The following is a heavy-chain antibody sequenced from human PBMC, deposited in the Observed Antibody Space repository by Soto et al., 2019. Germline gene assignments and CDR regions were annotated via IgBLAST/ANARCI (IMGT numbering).Heavy chain of an antibody. J-gene: IGHJ6*02. CDR3: ARHSLYYGSGSYYRPHPYGMDV. CDR1: GYSFTSYW. D-gene: IGHD3-10*01. CDR2: IYPGDSDT. Sequence: GESLRISCKGAGYSFTSYWSGWVRQMPGKGLEWMGIIYPGDSDTRYSPSFQGQVTISADKSISTAYLQWSSLKASDTAMYYCARHSLYYGSGSYYRPHPYGMDVWGQGTTVTVSS. V-gene: IGHV5-51*01.